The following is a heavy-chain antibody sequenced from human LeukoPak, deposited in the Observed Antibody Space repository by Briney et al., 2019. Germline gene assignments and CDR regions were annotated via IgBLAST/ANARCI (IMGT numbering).Heavy chain of an antibody. J-gene: IGHJ4*02. V-gene: IGHV3-23*01. CDR1: GFTFRSNA. CDR2: ITGNGGST. Sequence: PGGSLRLSCAASGFTFRSNAMRWVRQAPGKGLEWVSVITGNGGSTDRADAVKGRFTISRDNSKNTLSLQLNGLAAEDTAVYYRAKDALATGRGGHSFDYLGQGTLVIVSS. CDR3: AKDALATGRGGHSFDY. D-gene: IGHD2-15*01.